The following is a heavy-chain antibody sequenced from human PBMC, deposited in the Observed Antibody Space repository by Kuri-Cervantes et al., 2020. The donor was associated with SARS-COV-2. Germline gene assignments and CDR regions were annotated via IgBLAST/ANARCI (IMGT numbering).Heavy chain of an antibody. CDR1: GDSVSSNSAA. J-gene: IGHJ6*02. Sequence: LRLSCAISGDSVSSNSAAWNWIRQSPSRGLEWLGRTYYRSKWYNDYAVSVKSRITIHPDTSKNQFSLQLNSVTPEDTAVYYCARAMYYYDSSGYYINYYGMDVWGQGTTVTVSS. V-gene: IGHV6-1*01. CDR3: ARAMYYYDSSGYYINYYGMDV. CDR2: TYYRSKWYN. D-gene: IGHD3-22*01.